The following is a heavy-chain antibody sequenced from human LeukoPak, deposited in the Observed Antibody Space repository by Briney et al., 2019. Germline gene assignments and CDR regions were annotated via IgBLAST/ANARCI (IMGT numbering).Heavy chain of an antibody. CDR1: GFTVSSNS. CDR2: ISSTSSAI. CDR3: ARVIGSYGDSAY. V-gene: IGHV3-48*04. J-gene: IGHJ4*02. D-gene: IGHD3-16*01. Sequence: GGSLSLSCAASGFTVSSNSMSWVRQAPGKGLEWLSYISSTSSAIYYADSLKGRFTISRDNAKNSLYLQMDSLRAEDTAVYYCARVIGSYGDSAYWGQGTLVTVSS.